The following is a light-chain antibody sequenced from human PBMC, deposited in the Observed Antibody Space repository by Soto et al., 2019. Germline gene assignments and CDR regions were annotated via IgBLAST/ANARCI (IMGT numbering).Light chain of an antibody. CDR1: QSVSTN. CDR2: GAS. CDR3: QQYNDWPLP. V-gene: IGKV3-15*01. Sequence: EIVMTQSPATLSVSPGERASLSCRASQSVSTNLAWYQQKPAQAPRLLIYGASTRATGIPARFSGGRSGTEFTLTISSLQSADFAVYYYQQYNDWPLPFGGGTKVEIK. J-gene: IGKJ4*01.